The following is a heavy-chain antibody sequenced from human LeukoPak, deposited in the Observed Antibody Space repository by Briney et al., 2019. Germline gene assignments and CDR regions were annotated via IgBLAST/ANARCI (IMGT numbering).Heavy chain of an antibody. CDR3: AKAEGSENQGFDY. CDR2: ISGGGGTT. J-gene: IGHJ4*02. Sequence: GGSLRLSCAASGFTFSSYAMSWVRQAPGKGLEWVSHISGGGGTTYYSDSVKGRFTISRDNSKNIVFLQMYDLRAEDTAVYYCAKAEGSENQGFDYWGQGTLVTVSS. CDR1: GFTFSSYA. V-gene: IGHV3-23*01. D-gene: IGHD3-10*01.